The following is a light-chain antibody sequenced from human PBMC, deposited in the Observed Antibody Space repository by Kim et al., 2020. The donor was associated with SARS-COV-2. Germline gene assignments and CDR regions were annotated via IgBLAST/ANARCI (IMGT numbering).Light chain of an antibody. V-gene: IGKV3-20*01. J-gene: IGKJ1*01. CDR3: QQYGSSPRT. CDR1: QSVSNNF. Sequence: STGERATLSCRASQSVSNNFLAWYQQKPGQAPRLLIYGASSRATGIPDRFSGSGSATDFTLTISRLEPEDFAVYYCQQYGSSPRTFGQGTKVDIK. CDR2: GAS.